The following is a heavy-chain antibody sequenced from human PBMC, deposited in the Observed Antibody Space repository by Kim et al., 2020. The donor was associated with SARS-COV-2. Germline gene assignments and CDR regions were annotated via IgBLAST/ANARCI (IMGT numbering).Heavy chain of an antibody. Sequence: GGSLRLSCTTSGFTFFGHAMSWVRQAPGKGLEWVSSIVGSDGTTYYVDSVKGRFSISRDDSRNTLYLQMSALRADDTATYYCLKGGWGWIWDYWGQGTLV. CDR2: IVGSDGTT. CDR3: LKGGWGWIWDY. D-gene: IGHD2-21*01. J-gene: IGHJ4*02. V-gene: IGHV3-23*01. CDR1: GFTFFGHA.